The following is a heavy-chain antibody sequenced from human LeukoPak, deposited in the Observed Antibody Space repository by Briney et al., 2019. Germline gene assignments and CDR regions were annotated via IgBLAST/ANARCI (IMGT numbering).Heavy chain of an antibody. V-gene: IGHV1-46*01. CDR3: ARGYPVQGDAFDI. CDR2: INPSGGST. D-gene: IGHD1-1*01. Sequence: GASVKVSCKASGYTFTSYYMRWVRQAPGQGLEWMGIINPSGGSTSYAQKFQGRVTMTRDTSTGTVYMELSSLRSEDTAVYYCARGYPVQGDAFDIWGQGTMVTVSS. J-gene: IGHJ3*02. CDR1: GYTFTSYY.